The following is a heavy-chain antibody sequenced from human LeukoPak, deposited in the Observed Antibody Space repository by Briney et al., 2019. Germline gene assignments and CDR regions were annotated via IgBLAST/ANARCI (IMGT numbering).Heavy chain of an antibody. CDR3: ARGYGSGSYFNF. J-gene: IGHJ4*02. Sequence: SETLSLTCAVYGGSSSGYYWSWIRQSPGKGLEWIGEINRGGDTNYNPSLKSRVTMSVDTSKNQFSLKLSSVTAADTAVYYCARGYGSGSYFNFWGQGTLVTVSS. V-gene: IGHV4-34*01. CDR2: INRGGDT. CDR1: GGSSSGYY. D-gene: IGHD3-10*01.